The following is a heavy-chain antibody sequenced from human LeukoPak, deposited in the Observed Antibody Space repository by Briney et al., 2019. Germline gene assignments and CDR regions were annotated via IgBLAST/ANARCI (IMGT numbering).Heavy chain of an antibody. CDR2: INPNSGAT. CDR3: ARPRTWGSQRADAFDI. J-gene: IGHJ3*02. Sequence: ASVRVSCKASGYTFTGYYTHWVRQAPGQGLEWMGWINPNSGATNSAQKFQGRVTMTRDTSISTAYMEVSRLKSDDTAVYYCARPRTWGSQRADAFDIWGQGTMISVSS. D-gene: IGHD7-27*01. V-gene: IGHV1-2*02. CDR1: GYTFTGYY.